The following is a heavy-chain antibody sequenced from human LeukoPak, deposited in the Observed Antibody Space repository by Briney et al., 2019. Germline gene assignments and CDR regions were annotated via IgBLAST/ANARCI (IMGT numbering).Heavy chain of an antibody. CDR3: ARVKKGELPDY. Sequence: GGSLRLSRAASGFTFSDYYMSWIRQAPGKGLEWVSYISSSGSTIYYADSVKGRFTISRDNAKNSLYLQMNSLRAEDTAVYFCARVKKGELPDYWGQGTLVTVSS. D-gene: IGHD1-26*01. J-gene: IGHJ4*02. V-gene: IGHV3-11*01. CDR1: GFTFSDYY. CDR2: ISSSGSTI.